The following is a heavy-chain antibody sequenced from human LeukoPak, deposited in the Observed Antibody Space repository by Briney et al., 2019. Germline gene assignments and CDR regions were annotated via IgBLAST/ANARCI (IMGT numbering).Heavy chain of an antibody. CDR2: INWNGGST. CDR3: ARDIVRVVVVVAATPNVGMDV. Sequence: PGGSLRLSCAASGFTFDDYGTSWVRQAPGKGLEWVSGINWNGGSTGYADSVKGRFTISRDNAKNSLYLQMNSLRAEDTALYYCARDIVRVVVVVAATPNVGMDVRGQGTTVTVSS. J-gene: IGHJ6*02. D-gene: IGHD2-15*01. CDR1: GFTFDDYG. V-gene: IGHV3-20*04.